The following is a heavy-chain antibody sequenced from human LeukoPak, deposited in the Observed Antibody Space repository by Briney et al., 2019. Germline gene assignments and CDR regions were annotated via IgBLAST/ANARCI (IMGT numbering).Heavy chain of an antibody. J-gene: IGHJ3*02. CDR3: ARDQRNSGYDKGAAFDI. CDR1: GYTFTSFA. V-gene: IGHV1-18*01. CDR2: ISAYNGNT. D-gene: IGHD5-12*01. Sequence: ASVKVSCKASGYTFTSFAISWVRQAPGQGLEWMGWISAYNGNTNYAQKLQGRVTMTTDTSTSTAYMELRSLRSDDTAVYYCARDQRNSGYDKGAAFDIWGQGTMVTVSS.